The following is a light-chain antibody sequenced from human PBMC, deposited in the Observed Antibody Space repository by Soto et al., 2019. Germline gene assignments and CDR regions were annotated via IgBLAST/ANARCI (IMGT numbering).Light chain of an antibody. J-gene: IGLJ1*01. CDR1: SSDVGGYDY. Sequence: QSVLTQPASVSGSPGQSIAISCTGTSSDVGGYDYVSWYQQHPGKAPKVMIYDVSNRPSGVSNRFSGSKSGNTASLTISGLQAEDEADYYCSSYTSISTYVFGTGTKVTVL. CDR3: SSYTSISTYV. V-gene: IGLV2-14*01. CDR2: DVS.